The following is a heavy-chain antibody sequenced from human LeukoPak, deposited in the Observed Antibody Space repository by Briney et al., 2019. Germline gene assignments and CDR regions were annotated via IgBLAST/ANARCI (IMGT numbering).Heavy chain of an antibody. J-gene: IGHJ4*02. V-gene: IGHV3-23*01. CDR1: GFTFRSYA. D-gene: IGHD6-13*01. Sequence: GGSLRLSCAASGFTFRSYAMSWVRQAPGKGPEWVSAMSGSGSSIYYADSVKGRFTISRDNSKNTLYPQMNSLTVDDTAVYYCAKPKFTSSWPFDYWGQGTLVTVSS. CDR3: AKPKFTSSWPFDY. CDR2: MSGSGSSI.